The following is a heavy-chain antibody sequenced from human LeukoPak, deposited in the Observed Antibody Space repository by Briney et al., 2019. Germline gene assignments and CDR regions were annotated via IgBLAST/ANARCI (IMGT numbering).Heavy chain of an antibody. D-gene: IGHD6-13*01. CDR2: ISIDARTI. J-gene: IGHJ4*02. Sequence: GGSLRLSCAASGFSVTSNYMSWVRQAPGKGLVWVSHISIDARTITYADFVKGRFTISRDNAKNTLYLQMNSLRAEDTALYYCVRGQATAWGLDYWGQGTLVTVSS. CDR3: VRGQATAWGLDY. V-gene: IGHV3-74*01. CDR1: GFSVTSNY.